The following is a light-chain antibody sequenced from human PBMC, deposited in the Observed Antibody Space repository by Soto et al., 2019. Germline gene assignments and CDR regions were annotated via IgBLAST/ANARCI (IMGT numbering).Light chain of an antibody. Sequence: QSVLTQPASVSGSPGQSITISCTGTSSDVGGYNYVSWYQQHPGKAPKLMIYDVSNRPSGVSNRFSGSKSGNTASLTISGLQAEDEADYYCSSYISSITLVFGTGTKVTVL. J-gene: IGLJ1*01. CDR3: SSYISSITLV. CDR1: SSDVGGYNY. CDR2: DVS. V-gene: IGLV2-14*01.